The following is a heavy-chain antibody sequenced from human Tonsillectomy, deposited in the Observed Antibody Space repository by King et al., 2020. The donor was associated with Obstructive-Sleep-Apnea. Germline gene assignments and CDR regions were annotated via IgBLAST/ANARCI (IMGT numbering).Heavy chain of an antibody. CDR2: IKQDGSEK. D-gene: IGHD1-26*01. V-gene: IGHV3-7*01. Sequence: VQLVESGGGLVQPGGSLRLSCAASGFTFSSYWMSWVRQAPGKGLEWVANIKQDGSEKYYVDSVKGRFTISRDNAKNSLYLQMNSLRAEDTAVYYCARDLSGSYLGNFDYWGQGTLVTVSS. J-gene: IGHJ4*02. CDR3: ARDLSGSYLGNFDY. CDR1: GFTFSSYW.